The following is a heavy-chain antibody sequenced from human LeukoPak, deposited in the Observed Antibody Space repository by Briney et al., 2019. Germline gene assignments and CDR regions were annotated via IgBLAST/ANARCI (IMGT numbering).Heavy chain of an antibody. CDR1: GYSFNTHW. V-gene: IGHV5-51*01. J-gene: IGHJ4*02. D-gene: IGHD1-1*01. Sequence: GESLKISCEASGYSFNTHWIGWVRQMPGKGLEWMGIIYPGDSDTRYSPSFQGQVTISADRSIRTAYLQWTSLKASDTAVYFCARHEKSRVESNFDYWGQGTLVTVSS. CDR2: IYPGDSDT. CDR3: ARHEKSRVESNFDY.